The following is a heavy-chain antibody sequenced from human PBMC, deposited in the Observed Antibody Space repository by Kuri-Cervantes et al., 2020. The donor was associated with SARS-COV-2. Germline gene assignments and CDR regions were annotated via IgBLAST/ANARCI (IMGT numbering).Heavy chain of an antibody. CDR1: GGSISSYY. J-gene: IGHJ3*02. V-gene: IGHV4-4*07. CDR2: IYTNGSN. Sequence: SETLSLTCTVSGGSISSYYWSWIRQPAGKGLEWIGRIYTNGSNNNNPSLKTRITISVDTSKNQFSLKLSSVTAADTAVYYCARGRRGIWGQGTMVTVSS. D-gene: IGHD3-10*01. CDR3: ARGRRGI.